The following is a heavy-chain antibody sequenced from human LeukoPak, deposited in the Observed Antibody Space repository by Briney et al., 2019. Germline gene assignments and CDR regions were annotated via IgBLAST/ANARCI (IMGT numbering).Heavy chain of an antibody. CDR1: GYTFTSYD. D-gene: IGHD6-13*01. Sequence: GASVKVSCKASGYTFTSYDINWVRQATGQGLGWMGWMNPNSGNTGYAQKFQGRVTMTRNTSISTAYMELSSLKSEDTAVYYCARGPVKQQTNYYFDYWGQGTLVTVSS. V-gene: IGHV1-8*01. J-gene: IGHJ4*02. CDR3: ARGPVKQQTNYYFDY. CDR2: MNPNSGNT.